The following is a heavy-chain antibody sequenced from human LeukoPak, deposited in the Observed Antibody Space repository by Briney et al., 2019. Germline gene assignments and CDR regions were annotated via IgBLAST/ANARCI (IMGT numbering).Heavy chain of an antibody. V-gene: IGHV4-4*07. CDR1: GGSISSYY. J-gene: IGHJ4*02. CDR3: ARSERNGYYWVGYFDY. D-gene: IGHD3-22*01. CDR2: IYTSGST. Sequence: SETLSLTCTVSGGSISSYYWSWIRQPAGKGLEWIGRIYTSGSTNYNPSLKSRVTMSVDTSKNQFSLKLSSVTAADTAVYYCARSERNGYYWVGYFDYWGQGTLVTVSS.